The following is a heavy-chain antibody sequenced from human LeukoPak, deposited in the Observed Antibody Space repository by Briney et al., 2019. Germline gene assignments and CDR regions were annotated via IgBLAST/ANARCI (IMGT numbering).Heavy chain of an antibody. CDR2: IYADGAT. CDR3: ARDLGGTTVEYYYYGMDV. Sequence: GGSLRLSCAASGITVSQNDMSWVRQAPGRGLEWVSLIYADGATHYADSVKGRFTISRDNSRNTVYLEMNSLRPEDTAVYYCARDLGGTTVEYYYYGMDVWGQGTTVTVSS. J-gene: IGHJ6*02. D-gene: IGHD1-1*01. V-gene: IGHV3-66*02. CDR1: GITVSQND.